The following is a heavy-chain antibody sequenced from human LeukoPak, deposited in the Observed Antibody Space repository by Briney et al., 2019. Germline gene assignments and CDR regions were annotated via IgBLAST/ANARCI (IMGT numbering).Heavy chain of an antibody. V-gene: IGHV4-38-2*02. Sequence: SETLSLTCTVSGYSISSGYYWGWIRQPPGKGLEWIGSIYHSGSTYYNPSLKSRVTISVDTSKDQFSLKLNSVTAADTAVYYCAKSNGYGLVDIWGQGTMVTVSS. CDR1: GYSISSGYY. J-gene: IGHJ3*02. CDR3: AKSNGYGLVDI. D-gene: IGHD3-10*01. CDR2: IYHSGST.